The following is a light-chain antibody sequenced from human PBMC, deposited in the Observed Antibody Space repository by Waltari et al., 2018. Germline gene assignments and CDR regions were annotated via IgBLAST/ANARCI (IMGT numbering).Light chain of an antibody. Sequence: IVFTQSPGLLSVFLGERATLSCRASQSVSRYLSWYQQRPGQAPRLLIYDIPTRATVVPARFSGSGSVTDFTLTISSPEPEDSAVYYCQQRSVWPPVTFGPGTRLEIK. CDR3: QQRSVWPPVT. V-gene: IGKV3-11*01. CDR2: DIP. J-gene: IGKJ5*01. CDR1: QSVSRY.